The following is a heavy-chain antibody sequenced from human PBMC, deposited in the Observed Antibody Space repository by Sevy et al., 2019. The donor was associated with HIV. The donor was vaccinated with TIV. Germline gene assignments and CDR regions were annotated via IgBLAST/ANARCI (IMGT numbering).Heavy chain of an antibody. CDR3: ARGRQAYVVVVPSTVPFDY. CDR2: INHPGSL. CDR1: GGSFSGYF. V-gene: IGHV4-34*01. Sequence: SETLSLTCAVSGGSFSGYFWNWIRQSPGKGLEWIGEINHPGSLKYNPSLKSRVTISVDASKSQLSLHLRSVTAADTAVYYCARGRQAYVVVVPSTVPFDYWGRGTLVTVSS. D-gene: IGHD2-2*01. J-gene: IGHJ4*02.